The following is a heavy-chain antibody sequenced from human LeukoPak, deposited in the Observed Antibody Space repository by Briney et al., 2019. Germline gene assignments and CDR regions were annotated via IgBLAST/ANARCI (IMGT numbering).Heavy chain of an antibody. CDR1: GFTFSRHW. V-gene: IGHV3-7*01. CDR2: INQVGSEK. CDR3: VRDSSSCGSTRCSGDAFDI. Sequence: GGSLRLSCAASGFTFSRHWMTWVRQAPGKGLEWVANINQVGSEKNSVDSVKGRFTISRDNAKNSLYLQMNSLGVEDTAVYYCVRDSSSCGSTRCSGDAFDIWGQGTMVTVSS. J-gene: IGHJ3*02. D-gene: IGHD2-2*01.